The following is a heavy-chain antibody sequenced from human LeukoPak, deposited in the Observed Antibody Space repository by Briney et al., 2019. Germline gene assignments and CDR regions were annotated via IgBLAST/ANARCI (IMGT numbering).Heavy chain of an antibody. D-gene: IGHD1-26*01. CDR2: IYPGDSDT. Sequence: GASLKISCKGSGSSFTSYWIGWVRQMPGKGLEWMGIIYPGDSDTRCSPSFQGQVTISADKSISTAYLQWRSLEASDTAKYYCARRGYSGNYLHYDYWGQGTLVTVSS. V-gene: IGHV5-51*01. J-gene: IGHJ4*02. CDR1: GSSFTSYW. CDR3: ARRGYSGNYLHYDY.